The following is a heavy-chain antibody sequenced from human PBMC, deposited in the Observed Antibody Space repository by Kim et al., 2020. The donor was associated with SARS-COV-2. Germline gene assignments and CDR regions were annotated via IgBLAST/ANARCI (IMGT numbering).Heavy chain of an antibody. J-gene: IGHJ3*02. V-gene: IGHV1-2*06. CDR2: INPNSGGT. CDR3: ARDVEGLSSGWYSSGAFDI. D-gene: IGHD6-19*01. CDR1: GYTFTGYY. Sequence: ASVKVSCKASGYTFTGYYMHWVRQAPGQGLEWMGRINPNSGGTNYAQKFQGRVTMTRDTSISTAYMELSRLRSDDTAVYYCARDVEGLSSGWYSSGAFDIWGQGTMVTVSS.